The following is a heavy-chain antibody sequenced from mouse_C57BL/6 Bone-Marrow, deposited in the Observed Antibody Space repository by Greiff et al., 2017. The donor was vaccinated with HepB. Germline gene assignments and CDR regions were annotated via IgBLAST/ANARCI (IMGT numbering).Heavy chain of an antibody. D-gene: IGHD2-4*01. CDR2: LNPNNGGT. J-gene: IGHJ2*01. V-gene: IGHV1-26*01. CDR1: GYTFTDYY. CDR3: ARALYYDYGRDY. Sequence: VQLQQSGPELVKPGASVKISCKASGYTFTDYYMNWVKQSHGKSLEWIGDLNPNNGGTSNNQKFKGKATLTVEKSSSTAYMELRSRTSEDSAVYYCARALYYDYGRDYWGQGTTLTVSS.